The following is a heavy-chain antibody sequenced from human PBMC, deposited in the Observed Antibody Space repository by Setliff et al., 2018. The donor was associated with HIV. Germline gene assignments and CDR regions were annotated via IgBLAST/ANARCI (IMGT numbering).Heavy chain of an antibody. CDR1: GGSFSGYY. J-gene: IGHJ4*02. CDR2: IHHSGST. CDR3: ARGPVVGFDS. Sequence: SETLSLTCAVYGGSFSGYYWSWVRQPPGKGLEWIGEIHHSGSTNNNPSLKSRVTISLAASKNQFSLKLRSVTVADTAVYFCARGPVVGFDSWGQGTLVTV. V-gene: IGHV4-34*01. D-gene: IGHD2-15*01.